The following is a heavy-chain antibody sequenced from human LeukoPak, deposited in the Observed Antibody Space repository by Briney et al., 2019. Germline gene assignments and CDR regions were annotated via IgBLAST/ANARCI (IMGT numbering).Heavy chain of an antibody. Sequence: GGSLRLSCAASGFTFSSYWMSWVRQAPGKGLEWVANIKQDGSEKYYVDSVKGRFTISRDNAKNSLYLQMNSLRAEDTAVYYCARDPGYGLGDYLDYWGQGTLVTVSS. V-gene: IGHV3-7*01. D-gene: IGHD2-15*01. CDR1: GFTFSSYW. J-gene: IGHJ4*02. CDR2: IKQDGSEK. CDR3: ARDPGYGLGDYLDY.